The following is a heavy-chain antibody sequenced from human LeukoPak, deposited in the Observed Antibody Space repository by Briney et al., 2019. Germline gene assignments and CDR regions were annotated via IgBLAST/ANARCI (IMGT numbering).Heavy chain of an antibody. J-gene: IGHJ6*04. D-gene: IGHD6-13*01. CDR3: ARDEVQAAAASHYYYGMDV. V-gene: IGHV1-69*01. Sequence: SVKVSCKASGGTFSCYAISWVRQAPGQGLEWMGGIIPIFGTANYAQKFQGRVTITADESTSTAYMELSSLRSEDTAVYYCARDEVQAAAASHYYYGMDVWGKGTTVTVSS. CDR1: GGTFSCYA. CDR2: IIPIFGTA.